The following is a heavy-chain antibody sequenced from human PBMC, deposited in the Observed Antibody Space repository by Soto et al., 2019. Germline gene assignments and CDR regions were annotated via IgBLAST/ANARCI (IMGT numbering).Heavy chain of an antibody. D-gene: IGHD3-16*02. J-gene: IGHJ5*02. CDR3: ARGRGDYIWGSYRFGGRYGP. CDR2: INHSGRT. Sequence: SETLSLTCAVYGGSFSGYYWSWIRQPPGKGLEWIGEINHSGRTNYNPSLKSRVTISVDTSKNQFSLKLSSVTAAGTAVYYCARGRGDYIWGSYRFGGRYGPWVQGTLVTVSS. CDR1: GGSFSGYY. V-gene: IGHV4-34*01.